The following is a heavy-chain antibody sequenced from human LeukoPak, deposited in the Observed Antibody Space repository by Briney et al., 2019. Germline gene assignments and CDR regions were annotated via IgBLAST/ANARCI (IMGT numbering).Heavy chain of an antibody. CDR3: ARVAYYDFWSGYSPYNWFDP. J-gene: IGHJ5*02. V-gene: IGHV4-59*01. CDR1: GGSISSYY. CDR2: IYYSRST. D-gene: IGHD3-3*01. Sequence: SETLSLTCTVSGGSISSYYWSWIRQPPGRGLEWIGYIYYSRSTNYNPSLKSRVTISVDTSKNQFSLKLSSVTAADTAVYYCARVAYYDFWSGYSPYNWFDPWGQGTLVTVSS.